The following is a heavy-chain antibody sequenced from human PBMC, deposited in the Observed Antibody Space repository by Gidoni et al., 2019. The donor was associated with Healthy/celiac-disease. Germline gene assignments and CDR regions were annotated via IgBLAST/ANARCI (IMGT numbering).Heavy chain of an antibody. CDR3: ARRPRLTAFDI. V-gene: IGHV4-34*01. CDR2: INHSGST. J-gene: IGHJ3*02. Sequence: QVQLQQWGAGLLKPSETLSLTCDVYGGSFSGYYWSWIRQPPGKGLEWIGEINHSGSTNYNPSLKSRVTISVDTSKNQFSLKLSSVTAADTAVYYCARRPRLTAFDIWGQGTMVTVSS. CDR1: GGSFSGYY.